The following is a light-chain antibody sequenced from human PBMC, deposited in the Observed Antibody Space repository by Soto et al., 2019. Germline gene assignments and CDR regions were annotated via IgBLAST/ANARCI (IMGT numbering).Light chain of an antibody. V-gene: IGKV3-20*01. J-gene: IGKJ2*01. CDR1: QSVNNNY. CDR2: GAS. Sequence: EIVLTQSPGTLSLSPGERATLSCRASQSVNNNYLAWYQQKPGQAPRLLIFGASSRATGIPDRFIGSGSGTEFILTISRLEPDDFAIYHCQQTYITPYTFGQGTKLEIK. CDR3: QQTYITPYT.